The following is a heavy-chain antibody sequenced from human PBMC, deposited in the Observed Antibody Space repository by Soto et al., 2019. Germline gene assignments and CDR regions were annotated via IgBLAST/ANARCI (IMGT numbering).Heavy chain of an antibody. J-gene: IGHJ5*02. CDR2: IYHSGST. CDR1: GGSIRISDYF. CDR3: ARDSGWFDP. D-gene: IGHD7-27*01. Sequence: ASETLSLTCTVSGGSIRISDYFWGWIRQPPVKALEWIAIIYHSGSTYYNPSLKSRVTMSVDTSNNQFALTLNSVTAADTAVYYCARDSGWFDPWGQGTLVTVSS. V-gene: IGHV4-39*01.